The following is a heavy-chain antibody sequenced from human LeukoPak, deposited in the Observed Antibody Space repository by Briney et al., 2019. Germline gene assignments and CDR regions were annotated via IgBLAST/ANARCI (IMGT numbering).Heavy chain of an antibody. CDR2: ISGSGGST. CDR1: GFTFSSYA. V-gene: IGHV3-23*01. Sequence: GGSLRLSCAASGFTFSSYAMSWVRQAPGKGLEWVSAISGSGGSTYYADSVKGRFTISRDNSKNTLYLQMNSLRAEDTAVYYCAGYGGNLNYYYYMDVWGKGTTVTVSS. J-gene: IGHJ6*03. D-gene: IGHD4-23*01. CDR3: AGYGGNLNYYYYMDV.